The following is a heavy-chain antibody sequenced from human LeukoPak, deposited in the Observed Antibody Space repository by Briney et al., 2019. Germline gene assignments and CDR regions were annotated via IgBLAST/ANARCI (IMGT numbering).Heavy chain of an antibody. CDR3: ARYGITIVRGGKYYFDS. V-gene: IGHV4-59*08. Sequence: SETLSLTCTVSGDSISNSYWGWVRQPPGKGLEWIGYVHYTGRTNYNPSLNSRVTISVDTSKNQFSLRLSSVTAADTAVYYCARYGITIVRGGKYYFDSWGQGTLVTVSS. CDR2: VHYTGRT. J-gene: IGHJ4*02. D-gene: IGHD3-10*01. CDR1: GDSISNSY.